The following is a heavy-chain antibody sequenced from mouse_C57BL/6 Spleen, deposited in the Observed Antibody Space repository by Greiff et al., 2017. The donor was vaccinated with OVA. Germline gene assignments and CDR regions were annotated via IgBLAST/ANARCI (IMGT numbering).Heavy chain of an antibody. V-gene: IGHV6-6*01. Sequence: EVKLQESGGGLVQPGGSMKLSCAASGFTFSDAWMDWVRQSPEKGLEWVAEIRNKANNHATYYAESVKGRFTISRDDSKSSVYLQMNSLRAEDTGIYYCTRRGSSSYAMDYWGQGTSVTVSS. CDR3: TRRGSSSYAMDY. J-gene: IGHJ4*01. CDR2: IRNKANNHAT. CDR1: GFTFSDAW. D-gene: IGHD1-1*01.